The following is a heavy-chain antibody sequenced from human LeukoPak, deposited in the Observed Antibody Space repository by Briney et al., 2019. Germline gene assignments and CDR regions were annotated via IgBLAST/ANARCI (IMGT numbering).Heavy chain of an antibody. Sequence: SETLSLTCTVSGVSISSSSYYWGWIRQPPGKGLEWIGSIYYSGSTYNNPSLKSRVTISVDTSKNQFSLKLSSVTAADTAVYYCASGSKPYYDFWSGYKWDYYYMDVWGKGTTVTVSS. J-gene: IGHJ6*03. CDR2: IYYSGST. CDR3: ASGSKPYYDFWSGYKWDYYYMDV. D-gene: IGHD3-3*01. CDR1: GVSISSSSYY. V-gene: IGHV4-39*07.